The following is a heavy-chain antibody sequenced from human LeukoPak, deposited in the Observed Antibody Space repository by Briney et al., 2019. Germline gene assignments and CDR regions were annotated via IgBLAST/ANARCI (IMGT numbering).Heavy chain of an antibody. CDR3: VRGSSGWYSIDY. CDR1: GGSINNYY. V-gene: IGHV4-4*07. Sequence: SETLSLTCTVSGGSINNYYWSWIRQPARKGLEWIGRIYSSGSTNYSPSLKSRVTMSVDTSKNQFSLKLSSVTAADTAVYYCVRGSSGWYSIDYWGQGTLVTVSS. CDR2: IYSSGST. D-gene: IGHD6-19*01. J-gene: IGHJ4*02.